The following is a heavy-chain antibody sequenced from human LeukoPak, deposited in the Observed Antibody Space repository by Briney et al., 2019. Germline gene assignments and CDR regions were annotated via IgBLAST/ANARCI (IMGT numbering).Heavy chain of an antibody. V-gene: IGHV3-30*02. CDR1: GFTFSSYG. CDR3: AKDLLGSYYPWY. D-gene: IGHD1-26*01. CDR2: IRYDGSNK. J-gene: IGHJ4*02. Sequence: GGSLRPSCAASGFTFSSYGMHWVRQAPGKGLEWVAFIRYDGSNKYYADSVKGRFTISRDNSKNTLYLQMNSLRAEDTAVYYCAKDLLGSYYPWYWGQGTLVTVSS.